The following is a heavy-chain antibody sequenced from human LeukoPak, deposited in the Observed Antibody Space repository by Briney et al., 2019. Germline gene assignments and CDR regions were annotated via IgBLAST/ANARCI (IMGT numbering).Heavy chain of an antibody. V-gene: IGHV3-23*01. CDR2: ISGTRGGT. Sequence: GGSLRLSCAASGFTLSPYAMRWVRQAPGKGLEWGSTISGTRGGTYYTDPVKGGFTISRDNFKNTLCLQMNRLRAEDTAVYYCAKIKGVTVWFHDAFDIWGQGTLVTVSS. D-gene: IGHD2-21*02. CDR3: AKIKGVTVWFHDAFDI. CDR1: GFTLSPYA. J-gene: IGHJ3*02.